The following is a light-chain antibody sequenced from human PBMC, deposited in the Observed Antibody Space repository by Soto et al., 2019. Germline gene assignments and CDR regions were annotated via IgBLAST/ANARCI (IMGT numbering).Light chain of an antibody. Sequence: EIVLTQSPATLSLSPGERATLSCRASQSVSSYLAWYQQRPGPAPRLLIYDSFNRATGIPARFSGSGSGTDFTLTISSLEPEDFAVYYCQQRSNWPVTFGQGTRLEI. J-gene: IGKJ5*01. CDR1: QSVSSY. CDR2: DSF. CDR3: QQRSNWPVT. V-gene: IGKV3-11*01.